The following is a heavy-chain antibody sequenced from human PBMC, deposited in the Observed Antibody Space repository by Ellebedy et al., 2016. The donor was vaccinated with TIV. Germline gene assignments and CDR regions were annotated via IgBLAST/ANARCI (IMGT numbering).Heavy chain of an antibody. D-gene: IGHD3-10*01. Sequence: PGGSLRLSCGASGFIFKNFLMYWVRQAPGKGLEWVASIKQEGYEQSYVDSVEGRFTISRDNAKSSLYLQMTSLRAEDTAVYYCARDQGWATPGSTRFDYWGQGTLVTVSS. CDR1: GFIFKNFL. CDR2: IKQEGYEQ. J-gene: IGHJ4*02. V-gene: IGHV3-7*01. CDR3: ARDQGWATPGSTRFDY.